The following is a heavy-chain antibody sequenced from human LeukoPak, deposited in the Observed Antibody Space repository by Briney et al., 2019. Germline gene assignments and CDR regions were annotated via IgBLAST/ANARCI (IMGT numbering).Heavy chain of an antibody. CDR2: VSGSGDTT. Sequence: GGSLRPSCAASGFTFSSYSMSWVRQAPGKGLEWVSTVSGSGDTTYYADSVKGRFTISRDNSKNTLYLQMNSLRAEDTAVYYCAKAKTQAMVLPGNYWGQGTLVTVSS. D-gene: IGHD5-18*01. CDR3: AKAKTQAMVLPGNY. CDR1: GFTFSSYS. J-gene: IGHJ4*02. V-gene: IGHV3-23*01.